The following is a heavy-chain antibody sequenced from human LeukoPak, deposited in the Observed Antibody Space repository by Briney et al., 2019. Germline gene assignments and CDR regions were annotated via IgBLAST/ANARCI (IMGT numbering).Heavy chain of an antibody. V-gene: IGHV4-4*07. D-gene: IGHD6-19*01. CDR3: ARICRAVAGTNFDY. Sequence: PSETLSLTCTVSGGSISSYYWSWIRQPAGKGLEWIGRIYTSGSTNYNPSLKSRVTISVDTSKNQFSLKLSSVTAADTAVYYCARICRAVAGTNFDYWGQGTLVTVSS. CDR2: IYTSGST. J-gene: IGHJ4*02. CDR1: GGSISSYY.